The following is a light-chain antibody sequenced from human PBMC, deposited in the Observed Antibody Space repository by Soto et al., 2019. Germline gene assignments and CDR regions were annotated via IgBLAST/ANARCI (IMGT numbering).Light chain of an antibody. CDR1: QSVSSY. CDR2: DAS. V-gene: IGKV3-11*01. Sequence: EIVLTQSPATLSLSPGERATLSCRASQSVSSYLAWYQQKPGQAPRLLIYDASNRATGIPARFSGSGSGTEFTLTISSLEHEDFAVYYCQQRSNWTFGQGTKVEIK. CDR3: QQRSNWT. J-gene: IGKJ1*01.